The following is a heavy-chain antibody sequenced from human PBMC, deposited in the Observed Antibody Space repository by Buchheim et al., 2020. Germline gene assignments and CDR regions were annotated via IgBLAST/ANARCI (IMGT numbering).Heavy chain of an antibody. V-gene: IGHV4-4*02. J-gene: IGHJ4*02. D-gene: IGHD5-24*01. CDR1: GGSISSSNW. Sequence: QVQLQELGPGLVKPSGTLSLTRAVSGGSISSSNWWSWVRQPPGKGLEWIGEIYHSGSNNYNPSLKSRVTILLDKSKNQFSLKLSSVTAADTAVYYCARDAGWLQFGRYFDYWGQGTL. CDR3: ARDAGWLQFGRYFDY. CDR2: IYHSGSN.